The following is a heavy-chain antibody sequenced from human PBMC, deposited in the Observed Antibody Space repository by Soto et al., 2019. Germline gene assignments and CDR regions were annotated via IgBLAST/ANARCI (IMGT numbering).Heavy chain of an antibody. J-gene: IGHJ4*02. CDR1: GFTFSDYW. V-gene: IGHV3-48*02. D-gene: IGHD6-19*01. Sequence: PGGSLRLSCAASGFTFSDYWMSWIRQAPGKGLEWVSYITSDRKTIHYADSVKGRFTIFRDSAKNSLYLQMNSLRDEDTAVYYCARSVEGHFDYWGQGTLVTVSS. CDR2: ITSDRKTI. CDR3: ARSVEGHFDY.